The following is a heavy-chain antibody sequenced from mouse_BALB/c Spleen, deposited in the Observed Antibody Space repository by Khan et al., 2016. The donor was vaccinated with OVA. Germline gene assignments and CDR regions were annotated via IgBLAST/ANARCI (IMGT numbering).Heavy chain of an antibody. CDR2: IDPFSGGT. D-gene: IGHD2-2*01. Sequence: EVQLQESGPELMKPGASVKISCKASGYSFTTYYIHWMMQSHGKSLEWIGYIDPFSGGTTYNQKFKGKATLTVDISSSTAYIHLSNLTSEDSAVYYCTRHGYVAWFTYWGQGTLVTVSS. V-gene: IGHV1S135*01. CDR1: GYSFTTYY. J-gene: IGHJ3*01. CDR3: TRHGYVAWFTY.